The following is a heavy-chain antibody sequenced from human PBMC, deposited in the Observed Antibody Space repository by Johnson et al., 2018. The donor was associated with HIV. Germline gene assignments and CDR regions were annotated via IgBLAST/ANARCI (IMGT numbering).Heavy chain of an antibody. CDR2: IGTAGDT. Sequence: VQLVESGGGLVQPGGSLRLSCAASGFTFSSYDMHWVRQATGKGLEWVSAIGTAGDTYYPGSVKGRFTISRENAKNSLYLQMHSLRAEDTAFYYCARLPSGYSRDAFHIWGQGTMVTVSS. CDR1: GFTFSSYD. J-gene: IGHJ3*02. D-gene: IGHD5-18*01. V-gene: IGHV3-13*01. CDR3: ARLPSGYSRDAFHI.